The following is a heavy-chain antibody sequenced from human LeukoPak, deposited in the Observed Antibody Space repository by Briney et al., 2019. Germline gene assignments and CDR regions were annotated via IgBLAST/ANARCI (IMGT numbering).Heavy chain of an antibody. Sequence: ASVKVSCTASGYTFTSYWIGWVRQMPGKGLEWMGIIYPGDSDTRYSPSFQGQVTISADKSISTAYLQWSSLKASGTAMYYCARHDSSGRDYWGQGTLVTVSS. CDR3: ARHDSSGRDY. CDR2: IYPGDSDT. J-gene: IGHJ4*02. CDR1: GYTFTSYW. V-gene: IGHV5-51*01. D-gene: IGHD6-19*01.